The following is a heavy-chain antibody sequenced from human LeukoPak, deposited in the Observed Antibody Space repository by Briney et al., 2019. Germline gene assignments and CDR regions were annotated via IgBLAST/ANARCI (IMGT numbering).Heavy chain of an antibody. D-gene: IGHD6-19*01. CDR3: ARVHTSGWYGGPLDY. V-gene: IGHV1-46*01. CDR2: INPSGGST. CDR1: GYTFTSYY. J-gene: IGHJ4*02. Sequence: ASVKVPCKTSGYTFTSYYMHWVRQAPGQGFEWMGIINPSGGSTTSAQKFQGRVTMTRDTSTSTVYMELSSLRSEDTALYYCARVHTSGWYGGPLDYWGQGTLVTVSS.